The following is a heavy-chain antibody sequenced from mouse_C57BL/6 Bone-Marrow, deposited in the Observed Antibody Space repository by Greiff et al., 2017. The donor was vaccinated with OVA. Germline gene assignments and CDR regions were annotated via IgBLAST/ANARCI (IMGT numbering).Heavy chain of an antibody. CDR2: INPNNGGT. CDR3: ARSKGYYAMDY. J-gene: IGHJ4*01. Sequence: EVKLVESGPELVKPGASVKMSCKASGYTFTDYNMHWVKQSHGKSLEWIGYINPNNGGTSYNQKFKGKATLTVNKSSSTAYMELRSLTSEDSAVYYCARSKGYYAMDYWGQGTSVTVSS. CDR1: GYTFTDYN. V-gene: IGHV1-22*01.